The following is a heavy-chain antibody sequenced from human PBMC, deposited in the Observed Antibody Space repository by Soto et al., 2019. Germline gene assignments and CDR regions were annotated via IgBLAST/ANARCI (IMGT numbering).Heavy chain of an antibody. J-gene: IGHJ3*02. D-gene: IGHD1-1*01. Sequence: QVQLQHGCAGLLKTSETLSLTCAVFGGSGNSGNYYWSWIRQPPGKGLEWIGQMSHSGGTHFNPSLTSRVTISVDTSKNQFSLKMSSVTAADTALYYCARVERGTATTVVDAFDIWGPGTMVTVSS. CDR3: ARVERGTATTVVDAFDI. V-gene: IGHV4-34*01. CDR2: MSHSGGT. CDR1: GGSGNSGNYY.